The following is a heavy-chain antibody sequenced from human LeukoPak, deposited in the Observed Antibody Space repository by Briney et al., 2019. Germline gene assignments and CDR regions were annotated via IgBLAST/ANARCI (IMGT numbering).Heavy chain of an antibody. CDR1: GYSISSGNY. CDR2: IYHSGST. CDR3: ARARVGAALFDY. J-gene: IGHJ4*02. V-gene: IGHV4-38-2*01. D-gene: IGHD1-26*01. Sequence: PSETLSLTCVVSGYSISSGNYWGWIRQSPGKGLEWLESIYHSGSTYYNPSLKSRVTISVDTSKNQFSLKLNSVTAADTAVYYCARARVGAALFDYWGQGTLVTVSS.